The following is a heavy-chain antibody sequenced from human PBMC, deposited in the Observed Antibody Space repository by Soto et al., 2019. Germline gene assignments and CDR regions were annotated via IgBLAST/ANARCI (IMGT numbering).Heavy chain of an antibody. Sequence: ASVKVSRKASGYRFTRYELHWVRQAPGQGLQWMGWFNPKSGATDYAQKFQGRVTMTREMSTNTAYPELSGLRSDDTADDTAVYYCAKSNCGGDDYFQYGLDVWGQGATVTVSS. CDR3: VYYCAKSNCGGDDYFQYGLDV. D-gene: IGHD2-21*02. CDR1: GYRFTRYE. V-gene: IGHV1-2*02. J-gene: IGHJ6*02. CDR2: FNPKSGAT.